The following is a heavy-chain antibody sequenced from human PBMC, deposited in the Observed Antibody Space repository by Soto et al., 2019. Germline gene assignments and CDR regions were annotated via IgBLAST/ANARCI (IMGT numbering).Heavy chain of an antibody. CDR1: GFTFSSYW. V-gene: IGHV3-74*01. D-gene: IGHD2-15*01. CDR2: ISSDGSST. CDR3: ADEFCSGGTCYYY. J-gene: IGHJ4*02. Sequence: EVQLVESGGGLVQPGGSLRLSCAASGFTFSSYWMHWVRQAPGKGLVWVSHISSDGSSTSYADSVKGRFTISRDNAKTTLYLQMNSLKVEDTAVYYGADEFCSGGTCYYYWGQGTLVTVSS.